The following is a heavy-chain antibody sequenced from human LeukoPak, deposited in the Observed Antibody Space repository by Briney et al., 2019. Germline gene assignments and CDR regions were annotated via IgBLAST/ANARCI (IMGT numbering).Heavy chain of an antibody. CDR1: GGSISSYY. D-gene: IGHD3-9*01. CDR2: IYYSGST. J-gene: IGHJ3*02. Sequence: SETLSLTCTVSGGSISSYYWSWIRQPPGKGLEWIGYIYYSGSTNYNPSLKSRVTISVNTSKNQFSLKLSSVTAADTAVYYCATGRRYFAASGAFDIWGQGTMVTVSS. CDR3: ATGRRYFAASGAFDI. V-gene: IGHV4-59*01.